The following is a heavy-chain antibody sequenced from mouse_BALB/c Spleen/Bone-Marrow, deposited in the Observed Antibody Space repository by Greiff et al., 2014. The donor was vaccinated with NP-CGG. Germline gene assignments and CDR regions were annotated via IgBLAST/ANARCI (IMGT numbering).Heavy chain of an antibody. D-gene: IGHD2-14*01. CDR1: GITFRSNT. J-gene: IGHJ4*01. Sequence: EVMLVESGGGLVQPGGSLKLSCVVSGITFRSNTMSWIRQTPEKRLEWVAYITDDGGSTYYPDIVKGRFTISRDNAKDTLYPQMSSLKSEDTAMYYCARPRYPFYVMDSWGQGTSVTVSS. CDR2: ITDDGGST. V-gene: IGHV5-12-2*01. CDR3: ARPRYPFYVMDS.